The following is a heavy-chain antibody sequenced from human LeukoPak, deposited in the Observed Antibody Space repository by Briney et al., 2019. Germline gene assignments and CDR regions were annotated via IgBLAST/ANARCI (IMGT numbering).Heavy chain of an antibody. D-gene: IGHD2-21*02. CDR1: GFTFSTYA. CDR2: FGGSGGSI. CDR3: AKSDCGGDCHLLDY. V-gene: IGHV3-23*01. Sequence: GGSLRLFCAASGFTFSTYAMSWVRQAPGKGLEWVSHFGGSGGSIYYADSVKGRFTISRDNSKNTLYLQMNSLRAEDTAVYYCAKSDCGGDCHLLDYWGQGTLVTVSS. J-gene: IGHJ4*02.